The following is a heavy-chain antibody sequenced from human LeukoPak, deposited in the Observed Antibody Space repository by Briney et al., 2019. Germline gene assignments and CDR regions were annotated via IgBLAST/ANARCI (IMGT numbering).Heavy chain of an antibody. CDR1: GYTFTGYY. V-gene: IGHV1-2*02. CDR2: INPNSGGT. CDR3: ARAGVDTSGYYYQGFDY. D-gene: IGHD3-3*01. J-gene: IGHJ4*02. Sequence: GASVKVSCKASGYTFTGYYMHWVRQAPGQGLEWMGWINPNSGGTNYAQKFQGRVTMTRDTSISTAYMELSRLRSDDTAVYYCARAGVDTSGYYYQGFDYWGQGTLVTVSS.